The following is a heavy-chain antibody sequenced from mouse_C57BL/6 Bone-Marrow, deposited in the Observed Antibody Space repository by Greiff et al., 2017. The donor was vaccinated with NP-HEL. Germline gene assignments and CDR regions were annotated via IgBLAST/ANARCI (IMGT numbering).Heavy chain of an antibody. J-gene: IGHJ2*01. CDR1: GYSFTGYF. CDR2: LNPYNGDT. CDR3: ASASMITTTWEYYFDY. D-gene: IGHD2-4*01. Sequence: VQLQQSGPELVKPGDSVKISCKASGYSFTGYFMNWVMQSHGKSLEWIGRLNPYNGDTFYNQKFKGKATLTVDKSSSTAHMELRSLTSEDSAVYYCASASMITTTWEYYFDYWGQGTTLTVSS. V-gene: IGHV1-20*01.